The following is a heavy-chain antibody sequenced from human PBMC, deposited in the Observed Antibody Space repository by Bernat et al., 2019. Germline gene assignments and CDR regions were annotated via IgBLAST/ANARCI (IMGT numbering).Heavy chain of an antibody. J-gene: IGHJ4*02. Sequence: QVQLVESGGGVVQPGRSLRLSCAASGFTFSSYAMHWVRPAPGKGLDWVAVISDDVSNEYYADSVKGRFTISRDNSKNTLYLQMNSLRAEDTAVYYCARGAEELWLEQCLDYWGQGTLVTVSS. CDR2: ISDDVSNE. CDR3: ARGAEELWLEQCLDY. V-gene: IGHV3-30-3*01. CDR1: GFTFSSYA. D-gene: IGHD6-19*01.